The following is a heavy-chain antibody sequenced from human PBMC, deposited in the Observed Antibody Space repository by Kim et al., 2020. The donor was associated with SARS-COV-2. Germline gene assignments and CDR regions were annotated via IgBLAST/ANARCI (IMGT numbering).Heavy chain of an antibody. CDR3: ARRIADYNGSGSYYSQKRGWFDP. V-gene: IGHV4-31*03. D-gene: IGHD3-10*01. J-gene: IGHJ5*02. CDR2: IYHSGTT. CDR1: GGSVRSHGYY. Sequence: SETLSLTCTVSGGSVRSHGYYWSWIRRPPGKGLEWIGNIYHSGTTYYNPSLKSRLMISVDTSENQFSLKLSSVTAADTAIYYCARRIADYNGSGSYYSQKRGWFDPWGRGTLVTVSS.